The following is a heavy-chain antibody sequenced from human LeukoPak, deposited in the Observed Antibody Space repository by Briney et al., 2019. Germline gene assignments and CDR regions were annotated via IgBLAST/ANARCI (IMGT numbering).Heavy chain of an antibody. J-gene: IGHJ4*02. CDR2: INPNSGGT. D-gene: IGHD4-17*01. Sequence: ASVKVSCKASGYTFTSYGISWVRQAPGQGPEWMGWINPNSGGTNYAQKFQGRVTMTRDTSISTAYMELSRLRSDDTAVYYCAKDRAVKRNYFDYWGQGTPVTVSS. V-gene: IGHV1-2*02. CDR1: GYTFTSYG. CDR3: AKDRAVKRNYFDY.